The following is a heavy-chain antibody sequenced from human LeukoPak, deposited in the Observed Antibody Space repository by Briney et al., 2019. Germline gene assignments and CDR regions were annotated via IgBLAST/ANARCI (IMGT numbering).Heavy chain of an antibody. J-gene: IGHJ4*02. CDR2: VSGSGGRT. D-gene: IGHD6-13*01. V-gene: IGHV3-23*01. Sequence: GGSLRLSCAASGFSFTTYAMSWVRQAPGKGLEWVSTVSGSGGRTFYADSVKGRFTISKDNTKKILYLQMSSLRAEDTAVYYCAKDLMNRIEAVGPIDYWGQGTLVTVSS. CDR3: AKDLMNRIEAVGPIDY. CDR1: GFSFTTYA.